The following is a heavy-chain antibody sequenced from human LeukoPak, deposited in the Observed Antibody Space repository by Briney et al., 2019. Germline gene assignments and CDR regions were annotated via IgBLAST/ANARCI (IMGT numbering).Heavy chain of an antibody. CDR2: LWYDGSNK. J-gene: IGHJ4*02. V-gene: IGHV3-33*01. D-gene: IGHD5-18*01. CDR3: ARGNTAMVT. CDR1: GFTLSSYG. Sequence: GGSLRLSCAASGFTLSSYGMHWVRQAPGKGLEWVAVLWYDGSNKYYTDSVKGRFTISRDNSKNTLYLQMNSLRAEDTAVYYCARGNTAMVTWGQGTLVTVSS.